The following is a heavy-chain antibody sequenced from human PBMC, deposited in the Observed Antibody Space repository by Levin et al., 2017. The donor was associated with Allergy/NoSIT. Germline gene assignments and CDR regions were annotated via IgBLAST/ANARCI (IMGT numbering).Heavy chain of an antibody. J-gene: IGHJ4*02. CDR2: IGSTNAYI. CDR1: GFTFSSYA. Sequence: GGSLRLSCAASGFTFSSYAMNWVRQAPGKGLEWVSSIGSTNAYIYCADSVKGRFTISRDNAKNSLYLQLKSLRAEDTAVYYCARDMETFDFWSASDSWGQGTLVSVSS. D-gene: IGHD3-3*01. V-gene: IGHV3-21*01. CDR3: ARDMETFDFWSASDS.